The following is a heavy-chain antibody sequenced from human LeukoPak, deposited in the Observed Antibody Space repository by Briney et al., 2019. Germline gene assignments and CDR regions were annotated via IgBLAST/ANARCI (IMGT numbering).Heavy chain of an antibody. Sequence: GXEWVSAISGSGGSTYYADSVKGRFTISRDNSKNTLYLQMNSLRAEDTAVYYCAKDPYYYGSGSYPEFDPWGQGTLVTVSS. D-gene: IGHD3-10*01. CDR2: ISGSGGST. J-gene: IGHJ5*02. CDR3: AKDPYYYGSGSYPEFDP. V-gene: IGHV3-23*01.